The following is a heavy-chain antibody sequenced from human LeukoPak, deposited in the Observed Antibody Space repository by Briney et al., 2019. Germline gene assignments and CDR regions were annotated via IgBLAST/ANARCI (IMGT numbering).Heavy chain of an antibody. J-gene: IGHJ4*02. D-gene: IGHD1-1*01. Sequence: SETLSLTCTVSGGSISSYYWSWIRQPPGKGLEWIGYIYYSGSTNYNPSLKSRVTISVDTSKNQFSLKLSSVTAADTAVYYCARGKGRMPTGPTSFDYWGQGTLVTVSS. CDR3: ARGKGRMPTGPTSFDY. CDR2: IYYSGST. V-gene: IGHV4-59*12. CDR1: GGSISSYY.